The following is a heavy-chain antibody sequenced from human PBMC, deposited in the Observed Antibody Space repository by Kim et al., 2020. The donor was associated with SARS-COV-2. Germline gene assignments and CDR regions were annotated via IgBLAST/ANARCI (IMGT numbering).Heavy chain of an antibody. J-gene: IGHJ6*03. CDR1: GFTFSSYS. Sequence: GGSLRLSCAASGFTFSSYSMNWVRQAPGKGLEWVSSISSSSSYIYYADSVKGRFTISRDNAKNSLYLQMNSLRAEDTAVYYCARDLGYCSSTSCYGYYYYMDVWGKGTTVTVSS. CDR3: ARDLGYCSSTSCYGYYYYMDV. V-gene: IGHV3-21*01. CDR2: ISSSSSYI. D-gene: IGHD2-2*01.